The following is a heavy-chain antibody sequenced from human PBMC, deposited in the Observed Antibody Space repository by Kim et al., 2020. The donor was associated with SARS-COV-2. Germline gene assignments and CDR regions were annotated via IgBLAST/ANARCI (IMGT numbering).Heavy chain of an antibody. V-gene: IGHV4-59*01. CDR2: IYYSGNT. CDR3: ARGTYDYVWGNYCFVY. D-gene: IGHD3-16*01. CDR1: GGSISGYH. Sequence: SETLSLTCTVSGGSISGYHWSWIRQPPGRGLEWMGYIYYSGNTNYSPSLKSRVTISIDTSKNQFSLKLRSVTAADTAVYYCARGTYDYVWGNYCFVYWGQRTLVTVSS. J-gene: IGHJ4*02.